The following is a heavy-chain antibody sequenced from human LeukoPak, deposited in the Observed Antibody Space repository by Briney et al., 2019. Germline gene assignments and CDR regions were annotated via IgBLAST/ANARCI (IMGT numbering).Heavy chain of an antibody. J-gene: IGHJ4*02. CDR3: ARGPSVEYYFDY. D-gene: IGHD3-3*01. CDR1: GYTFTSYG. CDR2: INPSGGST. V-gene: IGHV1-46*01. Sequence: ASVKVSCKASGYTFTSYGISWVRQAPGQGLEWMGIINPSGGSTSYAQKFQGRVTMTRDMSTSTVYMELSSLRSEDTAVYYCARGPSVEYYFDYWGQGTLVTVSS.